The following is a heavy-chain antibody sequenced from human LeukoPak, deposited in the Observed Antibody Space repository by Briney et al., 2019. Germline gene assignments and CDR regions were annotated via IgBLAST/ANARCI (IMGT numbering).Heavy chain of an antibody. D-gene: IGHD2-2*03. Sequence: PGGSLRLSCAASGFIFSNYGMNRVRQAPGKGLELISYISSGSSTIYYADSVKGRFTISRDNAKNSLYLQMNSLRDEDTAVYYCARDLLDIVLIPAASLYYFDYWGQGTLVTVSS. CDR2: ISSGSSTI. J-gene: IGHJ4*02. CDR3: ARDLLDIVLIPAASLYYFDY. V-gene: IGHV3-48*02. CDR1: GFIFSNYG.